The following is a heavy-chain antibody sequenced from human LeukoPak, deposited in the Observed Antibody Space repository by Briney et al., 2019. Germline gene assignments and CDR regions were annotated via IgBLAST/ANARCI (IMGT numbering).Heavy chain of an antibody. V-gene: IGHV1-69*05. Sequence: SVKVSCKASGDTFSSYAISWVRQAPGQGLEWMGGIIPIFGTTNYAQKFQGRVTITTDESTSTAYMELSSLISEDTAVYYCARAPGTTSENFDYWGQGTLVTVSS. CDR3: ARAPGTTSENFDY. CDR2: IIPIFGTT. CDR1: GDTFSSYA. D-gene: IGHD1-7*01. J-gene: IGHJ4*02.